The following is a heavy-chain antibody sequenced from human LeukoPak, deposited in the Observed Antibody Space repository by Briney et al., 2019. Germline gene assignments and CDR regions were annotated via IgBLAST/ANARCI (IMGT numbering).Heavy chain of an antibody. CDR3: ARDPPKTLYSSSWGFDP. CDR1: GYTFTGYY. V-gene: IGHV1-2*02. CDR2: INPSSGGT. D-gene: IGHD6-13*01. Sequence: ASVKVSCKASGYTFTGYYMHWVRQAPGQGLEWMGWINPSSGGTNYAQRFQGRVTMTRDTSISTAYMELSRLRSDDTAVYYCARDPPKTLYSSSWGFDPWGQGTLVTVSS. J-gene: IGHJ5*02.